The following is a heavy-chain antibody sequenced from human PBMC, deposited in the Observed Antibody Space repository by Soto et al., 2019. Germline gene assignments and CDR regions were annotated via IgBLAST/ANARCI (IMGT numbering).Heavy chain of an antibody. CDR2: ISGSGGST. Sequence: GGSLRLSCAASGFTFSSYAMSWVRQAPGKGLEWVSAISGSGGSTYYADSVKGRFTIYRDNSKNTLYLQMNSLRAEDTAVYYCATHRGYCSGGSCYSPIWFYYYYMDVWGKGTTVTVSS. J-gene: IGHJ6*03. V-gene: IGHV3-23*01. CDR1: GFTFSSYA. CDR3: ATHRGYCSGGSCYSPIWFYYYYMDV. D-gene: IGHD2-15*01.